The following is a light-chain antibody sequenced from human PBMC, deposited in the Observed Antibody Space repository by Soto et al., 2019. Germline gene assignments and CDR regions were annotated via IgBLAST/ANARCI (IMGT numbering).Light chain of an antibody. Sequence: DIQMTQSPSTLSASVGDRVTITCRASQSISSWLAWYQQKPGKAPKLLIYDASSLESGGPSRFSGSGSGTEFTHTISSLQPDDFATYYCQQYNSYAYTFGQGTKLEIK. V-gene: IGKV1-5*01. CDR1: QSISSW. J-gene: IGKJ2*01. CDR3: QQYNSYAYT. CDR2: DAS.